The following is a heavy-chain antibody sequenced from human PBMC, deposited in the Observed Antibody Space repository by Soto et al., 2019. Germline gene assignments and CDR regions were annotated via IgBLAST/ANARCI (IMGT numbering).Heavy chain of an antibody. CDR1: GGTFSSYA. CDR3: ASLGSGSYYGWFDP. V-gene: IGHV1-69*13. Sequence: SVKVPCKASGGTFSSYAISWVRQAPGQGLEWMGGIIPIFGTANYAQQFQGRVRITADESTSTAYMELSSLRSEDTAVYYCASLGSGSYYGWFDPWGQGTLVTVSS. CDR2: IIPIFGTA. J-gene: IGHJ5*02. D-gene: IGHD3-10*01.